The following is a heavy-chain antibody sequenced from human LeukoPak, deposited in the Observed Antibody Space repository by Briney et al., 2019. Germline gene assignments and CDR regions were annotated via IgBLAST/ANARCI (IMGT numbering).Heavy chain of an antibody. CDR2: INTSGGGT. CDR1: GYTFTTRYY. Sequence: GASVKVSCKASGYTFTTRYYMHWVRQAPGQGLEWIGIINTSGGGTNYAQKFQGRVTMTRDTSTSTVYMELSSLRSEDTAVYYCARAVGYCSSTSCSDAFDIWGQGTMVTVSS. J-gene: IGHJ3*02. CDR3: ARAVGYCSSTSCSDAFDI. V-gene: IGHV1-46*01. D-gene: IGHD2-2*01.